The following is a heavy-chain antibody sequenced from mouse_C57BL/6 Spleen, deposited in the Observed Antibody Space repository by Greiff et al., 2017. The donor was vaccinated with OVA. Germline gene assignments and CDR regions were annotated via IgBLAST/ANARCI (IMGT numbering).Heavy chain of an antibody. V-gene: IGHV5-4*01. Sequence: EVQLQQSGGGLVKPGGSLKLSCAASGFTFSSYAMSWVRQTPEKRLEWVATISDGGSYTYYPDNVKGRFTISRDNAKNNLYLQMSHLKSEDTAMYYCARGYGNYPHWYFDVWGTGTTVTVSS. CDR3: ARGYGNYPHWYFDV. CDR1: GFTFSSYA. J-gene: IGHJ1*03. D-gene: IGHD2-1*01. CDR2: ISDGGSYT.